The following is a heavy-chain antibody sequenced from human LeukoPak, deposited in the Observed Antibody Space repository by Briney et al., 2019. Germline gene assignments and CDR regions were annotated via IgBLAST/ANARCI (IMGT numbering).Heavy chain of an antibody. Sequence: GASVKVSCTASGYTFTSYGISWVRQAPGQGLEWMGWINTYNGNTNYAQKLQGRVTITADESTSTAYMELSSLRSEDTAVYYCATYYYDSSGYYYLRYFDYWGQGTLVTVSS. CDR1: GYTFTSYG. V-gene: IGHV1-18*01. CDR3: ATYYYDSSGYYYLRYFDY. D-gene: IGHD3-22*01. J-gene: IGHJ4*02. CDR2: INTYNGNT.